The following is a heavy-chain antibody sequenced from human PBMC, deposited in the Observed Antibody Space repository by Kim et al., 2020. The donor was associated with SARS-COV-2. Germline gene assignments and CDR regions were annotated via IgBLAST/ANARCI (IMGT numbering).Heavy chain of an antibody. J-gene: IGHJ4*02. V-gene: IGHV3-48*03. CDR1: GFTFSSYE. Sequence: GGSLRLSCAASGFTFSSYEMNWVRQAPGKGLEWVSYISSSGSTIYYADSVKGRFTISRDNAKNSLYLQMNSLRAEDTAVYYCAREDIAAAGTVGYWGQGTLVTVSS. CDR3: AREDIAAAGTVGY. CDR2: ISSSGSTI. D-gene: IGHD6-13*01.